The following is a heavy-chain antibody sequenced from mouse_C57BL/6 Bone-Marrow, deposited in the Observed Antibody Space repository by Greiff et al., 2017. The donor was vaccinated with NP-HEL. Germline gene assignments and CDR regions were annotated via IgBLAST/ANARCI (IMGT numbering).Heavy chain of an antibody. CDR2: IYPGNGDT. V-gene: IGHV1-5*01. J-gene: IGHJ4*01. CDR1: GYTFTSYW. Sequence: VQLQQSGTVLARPGASVKMSCKTSGYTFTSYWMHWVKQRPGQGLEWIGAIYPGNGDTSYNQKFKGKAKLTAVTSASTAYMELSSLTNEDAAVYYCTYGNYYYAMDYWGQGTSVTVSS. D-gene: IGHD2-1*01. CDR3: TYGNYYYAMDY.